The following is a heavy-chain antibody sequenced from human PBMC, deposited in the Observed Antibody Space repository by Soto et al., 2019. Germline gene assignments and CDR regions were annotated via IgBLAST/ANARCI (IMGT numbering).Heavy chain of an antibody. CDR3: VRDWDV. Sequence: EVQLVESGGGLVQPGGSLRLSCAASGVTFSGYWMSWVRQAPGKGLEWVANIKPDGSEKHYVDSVKGRFTISRDIAENSLYLHMNSLRAEDTAVYYCVRDWDVWGKGTTVTVSS. J-gene: IGHJ6*04. CDR2: IKPDGSEK. V-gene: IGHV3-7*01. CDR1: GVTFSGYW.